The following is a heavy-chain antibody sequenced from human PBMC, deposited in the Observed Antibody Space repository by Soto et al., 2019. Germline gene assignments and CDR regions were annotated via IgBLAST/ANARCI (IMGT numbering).Heavy chain of an antibody. CDR2: ISGSGGNT. V-gene: IGHV3-23*01. Sequence: EVQLLESGGGLVQPGGSLRLSCAASGFTFSSYAMSWVRQAPGRGLEWVSTISGSGGNTYYADSVKGRFTISRDNSKHTLYLQMNSLRAEDTAVYYCAKVRASYYYGSGSYGVWGQGTLVTVSS. CDR3: AKVRASYYYGSGSYGV. D-gene: IGHD3-10*01. J-gene: IGHJ4*02. CDR1: GFTFSSYA.